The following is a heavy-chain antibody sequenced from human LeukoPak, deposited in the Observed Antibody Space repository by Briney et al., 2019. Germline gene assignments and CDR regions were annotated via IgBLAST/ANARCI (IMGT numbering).Heavy chain of an antibody. CDR3: AHGTMYQLDF. V-gene: IGHV3-23*01. CDR2: IVGGAGGT. D-gene: IGHD3-10*02. CDR1: GFTFSSHG. Sequence: GGSLRLSCAASGFTFSSHGMSWVRQAPGKGLEWVSGIVGGAGGTYYADSVKGRFTISRDNSRNTLYLQMNSLRAEDTAVYYCAHGTMYQLDFWGQGTLVTVSS. J-gene: IGHJ4*02.